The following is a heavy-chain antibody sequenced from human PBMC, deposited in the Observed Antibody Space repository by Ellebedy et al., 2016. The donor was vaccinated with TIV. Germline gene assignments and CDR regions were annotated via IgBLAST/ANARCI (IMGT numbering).Heavy chain of an antibody. V-gene: IGHV3-23*01. Sequence: GGSLRLXXAASGFTFSNYAMNWVRQAPGKGLEWVSVISGIGGSTYYADSVKGRFTISRDNSKNTLYLQMNSLRVEDTAAYYCAKGRRIAAAGTDRYYYYGMDVWGQGTTVTVSS. D-gene: IGHD6-13*01. CDR3: AKGRRIAAAGTDRYYYYGMDV. CDR1: GFTFSNYA. J-gene: IGHJ6*02. CDR2: ISGIGGST.